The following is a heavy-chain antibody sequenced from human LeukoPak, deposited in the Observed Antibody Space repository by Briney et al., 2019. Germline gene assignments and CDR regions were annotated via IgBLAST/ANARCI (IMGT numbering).Heavy chain of an antibody. D-gene: IGHD3-22*01. CDR1: GGSISSGSYY. J-gene: IGHJ4*02. CDR2: IYTSGST. V-gene: IGHV4-61*02. Sequence: PSQTLSLTCTVSGGSISSGSYYWSWIRHPAGKGLEWIGRIYTSGSTNFNPSLKSRVTISVDTSKNQFSLKLSSVTAADTAVYYCARDHYYDSGGYQAGTHYFDYWGQGTLVTVSS. CDR3: ARDHYYDSGGYQAGTHYFDY.